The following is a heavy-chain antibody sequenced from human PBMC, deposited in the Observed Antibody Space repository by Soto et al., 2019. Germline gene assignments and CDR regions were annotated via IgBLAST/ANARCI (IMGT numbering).Heavy chain of an antibody. V-gene: IGHV1-3*01. Sequence: GASVKVSCKASGYTFTSYAMHWVRQAPGQRLEWMGWINAGNGNTKYSQKFQGRVTITRNTSASTAYMELSSLRSEDTAVYYCARALFRVVVYSPLSWGQGTMVTVSS. CDR1: GYTFTSYA. CDR2: INAGNGNT. J-gene: IGHJ4*02. CDR3: ARALFRVVVYSPLS. D-gene: IGHD2-15*01.